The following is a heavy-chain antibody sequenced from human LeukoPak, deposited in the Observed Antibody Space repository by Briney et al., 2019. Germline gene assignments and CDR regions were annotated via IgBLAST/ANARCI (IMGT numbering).Heavy chain of an antibody. CDR3: ARDLEFGVVTPSSFDY. D-gene: IGHD3-3*01. V-gene: IGHV1-18*01. Sequence: LGASVKVSCKASGYTFTSYGISWVRQAPGQGLEWMGWISAYNGNTNYAQTLQGRVTMATDTSTSTAYMELRSLRSDDTAVYYCARDLEFGVVTPSSFDYWGQGTLVTVSS. CDR2: ISAYNGNT. J-gene: IGHJ4*02. CDR1: GYTFTSYG.